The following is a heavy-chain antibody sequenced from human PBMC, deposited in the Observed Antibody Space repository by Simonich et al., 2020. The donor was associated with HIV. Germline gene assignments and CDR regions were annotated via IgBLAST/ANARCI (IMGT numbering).Heavy chain of an antibody. Sequence: QVQLQQWGAGLLKPSETLSLTCAVYGGSFSSYYWSWIRQPPGKGLEWIGENYHSGSTHYNSSVKSRVTISVDTSKKQFSVKLNSVTAADTAVYYCARGRYYYGSGSYRYYFDSWGQGTLVTVSS. CDR3: ARGRYYYGSGSYRYYFDS. V-gene: IGHV4-34*01. CDR1: GGSFSSYY. CDR2: NYHSGST. D-gene: IGHD3-10*01. J-gene: IGHJ4*02.